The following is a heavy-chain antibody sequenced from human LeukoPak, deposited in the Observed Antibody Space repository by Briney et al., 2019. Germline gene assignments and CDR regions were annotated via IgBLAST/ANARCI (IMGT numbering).Heavy chain of an antibody. Sequence: GGSLRLSCAASGFTFSSYWMSWVRQAPGKGLEWVANINQDGSQKYYVDSVKGRFTISRDNAKNSLYLQMNSLRAEDTAVYYCARPSPNYFGSGSYYRADYWGQGTLLTVSS. V-gene: IGHV3-7*01. J-gene: IGHJ4*02. D-gene: IGHD3-10*01. CDR1: GFTFSSYW. CDR2: INQDGSQK. CDR3: ARPSPNYFGSGSYYRADY.